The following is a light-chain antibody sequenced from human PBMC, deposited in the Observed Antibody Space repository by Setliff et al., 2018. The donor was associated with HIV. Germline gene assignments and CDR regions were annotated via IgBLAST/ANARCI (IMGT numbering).Light chain of an antibody. V-gene: IGLV2-11*01. Sequence: QSALIQPRSVSGSPGQSVTLSCTGTSNDVGGYIYVSWYQHHPGKAPKLMIYEVSKRPSGVPDRFYGSKSGNKASLTISGLQAEDEADYYCCSYEGTPYVLGTGTKVTVL. J-gene: IGLJ1*01. CDR3: CSYEGTPYV. CDR2: EVS. CDR1: SNDVGGYIY.